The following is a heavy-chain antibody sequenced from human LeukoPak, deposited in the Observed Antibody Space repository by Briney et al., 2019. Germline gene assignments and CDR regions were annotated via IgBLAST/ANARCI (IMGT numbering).Heavy chain of an antibody. CDR3: ARGRDTAMRLSYFPSLDI. CDR1: GGTFSSYA. Sequence: SVKVSCKASGGTFSSYAISWVRQAPGQGLEWMGGIIPISGTANYAQKFQGRVTITADESTSTAYMELSSLRSEDTAVYYCARGRDTAMRLSYFPSLDIWGQGTMVTVSS. CDR2: IIPISGTA. V-gene: IGHV1-69*13. J-gene: IGHJ3*02. D-gene: IGHD5-18*01.